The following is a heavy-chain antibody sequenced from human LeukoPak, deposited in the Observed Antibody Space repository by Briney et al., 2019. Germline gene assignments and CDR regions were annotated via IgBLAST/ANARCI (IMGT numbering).Heavy chain of an antibody. D-gene: IGHD3-10*01. CDR2: IRYDGSNK. CDR1: GFTFSSYG. Sequence: GGSLRLSCAASGFTFSSYGMHWVRQAPGKGLEWVAFIRYDGSNKYYADSVKGRFTISRDNSKNTLYLHMNSLRAEDTAVYYCANTPVTMVRGVHYYFGYWGQGTLVTVSS. J-gene: IGHJ4*02. CDR3: ANTPVTMVRGVHYYFGY. V-gene: IGHV3-30*02.